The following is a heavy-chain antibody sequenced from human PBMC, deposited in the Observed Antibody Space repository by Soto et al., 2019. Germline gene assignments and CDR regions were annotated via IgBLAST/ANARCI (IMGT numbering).Heavy chain of an antibody. D-gene: IGHD4-17*01. CDR2: IYYSGST. CDR1: GGYISSSSYY. Sequence: PSETLSLTCTVSGGYISSSSYYWGWIRQPPGKRQEWIGSIYYSGSTYYNPSLKSRVNITVDTSKNQFSLKLSSVIAADTAVYYRARHSANDYGDYGPDYWGQGTLVTVSS. V-gene: IGHV4-39*01. J-gene: IGHJ4*02. CDR3: ARHSANDYGDYGPDY.